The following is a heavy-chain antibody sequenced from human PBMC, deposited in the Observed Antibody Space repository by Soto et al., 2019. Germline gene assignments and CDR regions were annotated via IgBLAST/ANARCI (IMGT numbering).Heavy chain of an antibody. D-gene: IGHD2-15*01. CDR3: TTDSTQTFCDGGPRYSVQTKIHDS. CDR1: GFTFSNGW. Sequence: EVQLVESGGGFVKPGGSLRLSCAASGFTFSNGWMSWVRQAPGKGLEWVGRIKSEIAGGTTDYSAPVKGRFSISRDDSRDTLYLQMNSLITEDTAVYYCTTDSTQTFCDGGPRYSVQTKIHDSWGQGTLVTVSS. CDR2: IKSEIAGGTT. V-gene: IGHV3-15*01. J-gene: IGHJ4*02.